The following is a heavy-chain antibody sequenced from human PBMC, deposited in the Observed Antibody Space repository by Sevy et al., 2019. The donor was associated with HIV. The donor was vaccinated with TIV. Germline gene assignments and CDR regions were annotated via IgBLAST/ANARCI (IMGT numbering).Heavy chain of an antibody. CDR1: GGSISSSSYY. Sequence: SETLSLTCTVSGGSISSSSYYWGWIRQPPGKGLEWIGSIYYSGSTYYNPSLKSRVTISVDTSKNQFSLKLSSVTAADTAVYYCARLRYHWNYVDYWGQGTLVTVSS. J-gene: IGHJ4*02. CDR3: ARLRYHWNYVDY. CDR2: IYYSGST. D-gene: IGHD1-20*01. V-gene: IGHV4-39*01.